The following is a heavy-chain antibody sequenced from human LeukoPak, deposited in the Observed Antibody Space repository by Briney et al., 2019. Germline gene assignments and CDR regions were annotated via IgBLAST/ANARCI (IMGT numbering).Heavy chain of an antibody. CDR1: GLTFSSYG. CDR3: AKAGDTAMVDYFDY. CDR2: ISYDGSNK. Sequence: GRSLRLSCAASGLTFSSYGMHWVRQAPGKGLEWVAVISYDGSNKYYADSVKGRFTISRDNSKNTLYLQMNSLRAEDTAVYYCAKAGDTAMVDYFDYWGQGTLVTVSS. J-gene: IGHJ4*02. V-gene: IGHV3-30*18. D-gene: IGHD5-18*01.